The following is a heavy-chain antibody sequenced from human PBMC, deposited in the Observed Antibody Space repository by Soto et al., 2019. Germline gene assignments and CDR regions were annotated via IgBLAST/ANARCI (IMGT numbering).Heavy chain of an antibody. D-gene: IGHD6-13*01. J-gene: IGHJ5*02. CDR1: GFSLTNAKMG. CDR2: IFSTDEK. V-gene: IGHV2-26*01. Sequence: QVTLKESGPVLVKPTEPLTLTCTVSGFSLTNAKMGMSWIRQPPGKALEWLAHIFSTDEKSYSASLKSRLTISKDTSKSQVVLTMTNMDPVDTGTYYCARLYSGSFGRRFDPWGQGTLVTVSS. CDR3: ARLYSGSFGRRFDP.